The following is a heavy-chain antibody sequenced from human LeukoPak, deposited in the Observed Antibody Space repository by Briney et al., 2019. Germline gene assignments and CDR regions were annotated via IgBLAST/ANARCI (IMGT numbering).Heavy chain of an antibody. Sequence: GGSLRLSCAASGFTFSTYGMHWVRQAPGKGLVWVSRINSDGSSTSYADSVKGRFTISRDNAKNTLYLQMNSLRAEDTAVYYCARDITQTDAFDIWGQGTMVTVSS. J-gene: IGHJ3*02. CDR1: GFTFSTYG. CDR3: ARDITQTDAFDI. D-gene: IGHD3-10*01. V-gene: IGHV3-74*01. CDR2: INSDGSST.